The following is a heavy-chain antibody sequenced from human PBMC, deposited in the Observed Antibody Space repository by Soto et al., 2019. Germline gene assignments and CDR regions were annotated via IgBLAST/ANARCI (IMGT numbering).Heavy chain of an antibody. CDR2: INWKSDI. Sequence: GGSLRLSCAASGFTFDNYAMHWVRQAPGKGLEWVSGINWKSDIGYADSVKGRFTISRDNAENSLYLQMNSLRAEDKALYYCAISQDRGGRTTFIYWGQGTQVTVSS. CDR1: GFTFDNYA. J-gene: IGHJ4*02. V-gene: IGHV3-9*01. D-gene: IGHD3-16*01. CDR3: AISQDRGGRTTFIY.